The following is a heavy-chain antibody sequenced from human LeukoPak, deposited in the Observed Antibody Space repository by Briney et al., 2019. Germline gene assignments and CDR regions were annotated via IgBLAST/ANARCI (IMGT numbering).Heavy chain of an antibody. Sequence: GASVKVSCKASGGTFSSYTISWVRQAPGQGLEWMGGIIPIFGTANYAQKFQGRVTITTDESTSTAYMELSSLRSEDTAVYYCARVEEYSGSYYPFDYWGQGTLVTVSS. CDR2: IIPIFGTA. CDR1: GGTFSSYT. D-gene: IGHD1-26*01. V-gene: IGHV1-69*05. CDR3: ARVEEYSGSYYPFDY. J-gene: IGHJ4*02.